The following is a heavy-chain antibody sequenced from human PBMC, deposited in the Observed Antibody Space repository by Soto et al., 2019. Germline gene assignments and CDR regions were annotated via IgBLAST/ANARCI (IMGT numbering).Heavy chain of an antibody. J-gene: IGHJ4*02. D-gene: IGHD6-13*01. Sequence: GGSLRLSCSASGFTFSSYAMHWVRQAPGKGLEYVSAISSNGGSTYYADSVKGRFTISRDNSKNTLYLQMSSLRAEDTAVYYCVGGIAAAGNPSDFDYWGQGTLVTVSS. CDR3: VGGIAAAGNPSDFDY. CDR1: GFTFSSYA. V-gene: IGHV3-64D*08. CDR2: ISSNGGST.